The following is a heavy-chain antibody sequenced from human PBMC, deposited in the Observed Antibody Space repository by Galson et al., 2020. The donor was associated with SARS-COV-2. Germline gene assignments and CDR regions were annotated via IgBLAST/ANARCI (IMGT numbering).Heavy chain of an antibody. CDR1: GGTFSSYT. V-gene: IGHV1-69*04. J-gene: IGHJ4*02. D-gene: IGHD3-10*01. Sequence: SVKVSCKASGGTFSSYTISWVRQAPGQGLEWMGRIIPILGIANYAQKFQGRVTITADKSTRTAYMELSSLRSEDTAMYYCARDIGPYGSGSYFDYWGQGTLVTVSS. CDR2: IIPILGIA. CDR3: ARDIGPYGSGSYFDY.